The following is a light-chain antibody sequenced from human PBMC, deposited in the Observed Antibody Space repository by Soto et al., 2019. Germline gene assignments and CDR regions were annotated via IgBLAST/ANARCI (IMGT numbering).Light chain of an antibody. J-gene: IGKJ2*01. V-gene: IGKV1-39*01. CDR2: GAS. CDR1: QSISSY. Sequence: DIQMTQSPSSLSTSVGDRVTITCRASQSISSYLSWYQEKPGKAPKLLIFGASTPQSGVPSRFSGSGSGTDFTLTIISLQPEDFATYYCQQSYSIPYTFGQGTTLQMK. CDR3: QQSYSIPYT.